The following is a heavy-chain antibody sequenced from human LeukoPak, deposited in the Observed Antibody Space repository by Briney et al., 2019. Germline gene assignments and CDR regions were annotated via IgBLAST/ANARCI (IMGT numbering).Heavy chain of an antibody. CDR1: GFTFSGSA. Sequence: GGSLRLSCAASGFTFSGSAMHWVRQASGKGLEWVGRIRSKANSYATAYAASVKGRFTISRNDSKNTAYLQMNSLKTEDTAVYFCQAVVAATPHIRGQGTLVTVSS. J-gene: IGHJ1*01. V-gene: IGHV3-73*01. CDR3: QAVVAATPHI. CDR2: IRSKANSYAT. D-gene: IGHD2-15*01.